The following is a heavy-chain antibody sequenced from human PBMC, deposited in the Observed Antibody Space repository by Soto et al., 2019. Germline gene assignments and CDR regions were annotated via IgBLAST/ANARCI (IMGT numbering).Heavy chain of an antibody. D-gene: IGHD6-13*01. CDR3: EGGSSSTDKEYYYYGMDV. CDR1: GGSISSSNW. CDR2: INHSGST. Sequence: QVQLQESGPGLVKPSGTLSLTCAVSGGSISSSNWWCWVRQPPGKRLEWIGEINHSGSTNYNPSPKRRVTISVDKSKTQFSLKLSSGTAADTAVYDCEGGSSSTDKEYYYYGMDVWGQGTTVTVSS. V-gene: IGHV4-4*02. J-gene: IGHJ6*02.